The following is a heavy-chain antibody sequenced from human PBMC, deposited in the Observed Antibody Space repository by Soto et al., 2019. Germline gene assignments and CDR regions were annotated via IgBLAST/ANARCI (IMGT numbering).Heavy chain of an antibody. CDR2: IYYSGNT. CDR1: GGSISSGGYY. V-gene: IGHV4-31*03. Sequence: QVQLQESGPGLVKPSQTLSLTCTVSGGSISSGGYYWSWIRQHPEKGLEWIGCIYYSGNTYYSPSLESRVTISVDTSENQFSLKLSSVTAADTAVYYCARDASGYGYFDSWGQGALVTVSS. D-gene: IGHD5-12*01. J-gene: IGHJ4*02. CDR3: ARDASGYGYFDS.